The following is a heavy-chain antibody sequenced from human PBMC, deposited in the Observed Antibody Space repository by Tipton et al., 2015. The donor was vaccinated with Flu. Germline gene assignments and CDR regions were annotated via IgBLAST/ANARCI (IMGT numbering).Heavy chain of an antibody. Sequence: LSCTVSGGSISRSGYYWGWIRQPPGKGLERIGSIYYTRSTYYNPSLKSRVSISVDTSKNQFSLKLRSVTAVDTAVYYCARDGAYYNYVWGTYRDQNWFDPWGQGTLVTVSS. CDR1: GGSISRSGYY. CDR3: ARDGAYYNYVWGTYRDQNWFDP. CDR2: IYYTRST. V-gene: IGHV4-39*07. J-gene: IGHJ5*02. D-gene: IGHD3-16*02.